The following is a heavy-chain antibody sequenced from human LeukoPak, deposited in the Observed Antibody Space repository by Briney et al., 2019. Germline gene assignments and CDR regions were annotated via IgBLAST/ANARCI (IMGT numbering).Heavy chain of an antibody. J-gene: IGHJ4*02. CDR1: GYTFTGYY. CDR3: ARDLQGQLWFGY. V-gene: IGHV1-2*02. Sequence: ASVRVSCKASGYTFTGYYMHWVRQAPGQGLEWMGWINPNSGGTNYAQKFQGRVTMTRDTSISTAYMELSRLRSDDTAVYYCARDLQGQLWFGYWGQGTLVTVSS. D-gene: IGHD5-18*01. CDR2: INPNSGGT.